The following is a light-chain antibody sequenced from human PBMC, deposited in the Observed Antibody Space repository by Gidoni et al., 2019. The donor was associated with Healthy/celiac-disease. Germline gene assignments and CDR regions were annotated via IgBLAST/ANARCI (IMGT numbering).Light chain of an antibody. CDR2: EGS. Sequence: QSPLTQPASVSGSPGKSITISCTGTSSDVGRYNLVPWYQQHPGKAPKLMIYEGSKRPSGVSNRFSGSKSGNTASLTMSGLQAEDEADYYCCSYAGSDVIVGGGTKLTVL. CDR3: CSYAGSDVI. CDR1: SSDVGRYNL. J-gene: IGLJ2*01. V-gene: IGLV2-23*01.